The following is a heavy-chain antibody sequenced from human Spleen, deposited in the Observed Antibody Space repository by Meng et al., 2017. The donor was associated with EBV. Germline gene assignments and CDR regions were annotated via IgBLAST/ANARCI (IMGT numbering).Heavy chain of an antibody. CDR2: ISGSGGST. J-gene: IGHJ4*02. V-gene: IGHV3-23*01. CDR1: GFTFSSYA. D-gene: IGHD1-26*01. Sequence: EVQLLESGGGLVQPGGSLRLAFAASGFTFSSYAMSWVRQAPGKGLEWVSTISGSGGSTYYADSVKGRFTISRDNSKNTLYLQMNSLRAEDTAVYYCAKVGGMEYQWELDYWGQGTLVTVSS. CDR3: AKVGGMEYQWELDY.